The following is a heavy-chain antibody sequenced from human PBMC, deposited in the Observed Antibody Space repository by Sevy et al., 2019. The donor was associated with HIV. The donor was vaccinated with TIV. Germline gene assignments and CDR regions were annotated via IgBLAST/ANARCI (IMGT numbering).Heavy chain of an antibody. Sequence: SETLSLTCAVYGGSFSGYYWSWIRQPPGKGLEWIGEINHSDSTNYNPSLKSRVTISVDTSKNQFSLKLHSVTAADTAVYYCAREISGVCCTFDYWSQGTLVTLSS. CDR1: GGSFSGYY. CDR3: AREISGVCCTFDY. V-gene: IGHV4-34*01. J-gene: IGHJ4*02. CDR2: INHSDST. D-gene: IGHD2-15*01.